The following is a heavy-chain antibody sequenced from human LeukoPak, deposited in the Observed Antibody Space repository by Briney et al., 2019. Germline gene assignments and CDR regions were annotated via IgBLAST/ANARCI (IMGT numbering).Heavy chain of an antibody. V-gene: IGHV3-64*01. CDR3: ARGELDLDY. CDR1: GFTFSSYA. CDR2: ISSNGGST. Sequence: GGSLRLSCAASGFTFSSYAMHWVRQAPGKGLEYVSAISSNGGSTYYANSVKGRFTISRDNSKNTLYLQMGSLRAEDMAVYYCARGELDLDYWGQGTLVTVSS. D-gene: IGHD1-26*01. J-gene: IGHJ4*02.